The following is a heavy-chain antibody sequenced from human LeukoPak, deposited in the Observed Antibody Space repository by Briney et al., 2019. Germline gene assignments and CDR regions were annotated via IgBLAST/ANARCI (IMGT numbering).Heavy chain of an antibody. CDR1: GFTFTNYV. CDR3: ARSLEMATADFDY. J-gene: IGHJ4*02. D-gene: IGHD5-24*01. Sequence: GGSLRLSCVASGFTFTNYVIHWVRQAPGKGLEWVAFIRSDGTNEYSTDYVQGRFTISRDNSQNTLYLQMNSLKVEDTAVYYCARSLEMATADFDYWGQGTLVTVSS. V-gene: IGHV3-30*02. CDR2: IRSDGTNE.